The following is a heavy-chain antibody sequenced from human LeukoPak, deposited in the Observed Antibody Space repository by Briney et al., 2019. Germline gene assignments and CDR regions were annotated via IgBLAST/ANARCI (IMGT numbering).Heavy chain of an antibody. V-gene: IGHV4-59*01. J-gene: IGHJ4*02. CDR1: GGSISSYY. Sequence: SQTLSLTCTVSGGSISSYYWSWIRQPPGKGLEWIGYIYYSGSTNYNPSLKSRVTISVDTSKNQFSLKLSSVTAADTAVYYCAREVAASFDYWGQGTLVTVSS. CDR2: IYYSGST. CDR3: AREVAASFDY. D-gene: IGHD6-19*01.